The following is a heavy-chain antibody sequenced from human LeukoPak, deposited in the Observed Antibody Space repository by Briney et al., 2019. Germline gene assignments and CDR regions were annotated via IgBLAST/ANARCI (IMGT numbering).Heavy chain of an antibody. V-gene: IGHV1-3*01. Sequence: ASVKVSCKASGYSFTTYATHWVRQASGQRLEWMGWINPDKGDTKYSQNFQGRITVTRDTSASTTYMELSSLVSEDTAVYYCAGRLKGSYGNPFDYWGQGTLVTVSS. J-gene: IGHJ4*02. CDR1: GYSFTTYA. CDR3: AGRLKGSYGNPFDY. D-gene: IGHD4-17*01. CDR2: INPDKGDT.